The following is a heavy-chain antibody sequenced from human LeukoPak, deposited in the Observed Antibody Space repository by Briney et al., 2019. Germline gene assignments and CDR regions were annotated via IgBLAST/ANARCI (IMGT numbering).Heavy chain of an antibody. CDR2: IYSDGSST. D-gene: IGHD2-15*01. CDR3: ARESPQVVTLDY. CDR1: GFTFNKYW. Sequence: RGSLRLSCAASGFTFNKYWMQWVRQAPGKGLVWVSRIYSDGSSTDYADSVKGRFTISRDNAKNTLYLQMNSLRAEDTAVYYCARESPQVVTLDYWGQGALVTVSS. V-gene: IGHV3-74*01. J-gene: IGHJ4*02.